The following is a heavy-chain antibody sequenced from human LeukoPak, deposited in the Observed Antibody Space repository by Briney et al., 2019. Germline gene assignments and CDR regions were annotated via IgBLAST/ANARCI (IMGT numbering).Heavy chain of an antibody. J-gene: IGHJ4*02. CDR2: ITINGGTT. D-gene: IGHD4-23*01. Sequence: PGGSLRLSCAASGFTFSRAGMVWVRQAPGEGLEYVSGITINGGTTYYGNSVKGRFTISRDNSKDTLYLQMGSLRTEDMAVYYCARGIRWASDYWGQGTLVTVAS. V-gene: IGHV3-64*01. CDR1: GFTFSRAG. CDR3: ARGIRWASDY.